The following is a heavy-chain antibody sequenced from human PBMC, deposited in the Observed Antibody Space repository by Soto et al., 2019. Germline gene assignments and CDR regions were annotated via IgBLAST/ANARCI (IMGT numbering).Heavy chain of an antibody. Sequence: QVQLVQSGSEVKKPGASVKVSCKASGYSFSDNQIHWLRRAPGQGLEWMGRINPKSDDTNYAQKFQGRVTMTWDMSIDTAYLDLTGLTSDDTAIYYCARKHSLDYIRWGLDPWGQGTLVTLSS. CDR2: INPKSDDT. CDR1: GYSFSDNQ. J-gene: IGHJ5*02. D-gene: IGHD4-4*01. CDR3: ARKHSLDYIRWGLDP. V-gene: IGHV1-2*02.